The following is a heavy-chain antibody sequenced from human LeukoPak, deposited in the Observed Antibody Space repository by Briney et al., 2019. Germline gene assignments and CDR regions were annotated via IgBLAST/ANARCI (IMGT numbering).Heavy chain of an antibody. V-gene: IGHV4-39*01. J-gene: IGHJ4*02. Sequence: SETLSLTCTVSGASISSSTYYWGWIRQPPGRGLEWIGSIYYSGSTYYNPSLKSRVTKSVDTSKNQFSLKLSSVTAADTAVYYCARRQGTAMETWEDYWGQGTLVTVSS. CDR2: IYYSGST. CDR1: GASISSSTYY. D-gene: IGHD5-18*01. CDR3: ARRQGTAMETWEDY.